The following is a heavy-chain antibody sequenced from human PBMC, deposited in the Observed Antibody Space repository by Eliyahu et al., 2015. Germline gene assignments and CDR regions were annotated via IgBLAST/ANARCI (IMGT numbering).Heavy chain of an antibody. CDR2: IYTSGST. Sequence: QVQLQESGPGLVKPSETLSLTCTVXGGSISSYYWSWIRQPAGKGLEWIGRIYTSGSTNYNPSLKSRVTMSVDTSKNQFSLKLSSVTAADTAVYYCARDRFIAAAAPAWFDPWGQGTLVTVSS. J-gene: IGHJ5*02. D-gene: IGHD6-13*01. V-gene: IGHV4-4*07. CDR3: ARDRFIAAAAPAWFDP. CDR1: GGSISSYY.